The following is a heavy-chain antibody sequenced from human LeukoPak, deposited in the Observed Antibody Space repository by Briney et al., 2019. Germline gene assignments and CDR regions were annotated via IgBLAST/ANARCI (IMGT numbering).Heavy chain of an antibody. CDR2: IIPIFGTA. CDR3: TRLIKPVGKRSTPSNY. J-gene: IGHJ4*02. D-gene: IGHD3-10*01. V-gene: IGHV1-69*13. CDR1: GRTFTSYA. Sequence: SVKVSCKASGRTFTSYAISWVPQAPGQGREWRGGIIPIFGTANYAQKFQGRVTITPDASTSTTYTDLCSLRVDDTATYYCTRLIKPVGKRSTPSNYWGQGTLVTVSS.